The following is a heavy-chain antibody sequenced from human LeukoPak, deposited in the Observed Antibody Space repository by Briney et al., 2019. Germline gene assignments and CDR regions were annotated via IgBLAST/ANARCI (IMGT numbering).Heavy chain of an antibody. J-gene: IGHJ3*02. CDR2: IKEDGSET. CDR1: GFTFSDYW. V-gene: IGHV3-7*01. D-gene: IGHD6-13*01. Sequence: GGSLRLSCAASGFTFSDYWMTWVRQAPGKGLEWVANIKEDGSETYYVDSVKGRFTISRDNAKNSLYLQMNSLRAEDTAVYYCARNTGYETFDMWGQGTMVIVSS. CDR3: ARNTGYETFDM.